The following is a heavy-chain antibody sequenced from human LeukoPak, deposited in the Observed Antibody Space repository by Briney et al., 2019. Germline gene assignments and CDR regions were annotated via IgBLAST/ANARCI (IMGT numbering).Heavy chain of an antibody. J-gene: IGHJ4*02. D-gene: IGHD7-27*01. V-gene: IGHV4-59*02. CDR1: GGSVSNYY. CDR3: ATRKLGNDY. Sequence: PSETLSLTCTVSGGSVSNYYWSWIRQSPGKGLEWIGYIYYTETSYNPSLKSRVTISAHTSKNQFSLKLYSVTAADTAVYYCATRKLGNDYWGQGTLVTVSS. CDR2: IYYTET.